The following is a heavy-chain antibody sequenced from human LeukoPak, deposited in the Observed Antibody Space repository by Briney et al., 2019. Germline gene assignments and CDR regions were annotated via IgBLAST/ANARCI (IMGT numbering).Heavy chain of an antibody. J-gene: IGHJ4*02. CDR2: ISSSGSYI. V-gene: IGHV3-21*01. CDR3: ARKDRLGYSYGQGPFDF. Sequence: GGSLRLSCAASGFTFSSYSMNWVRQAPGKGLEWVSSISSSGSYIYCADSVKGRFTISRDNAKNSLYLQMNSLRAEDTAVYYCARKDRLGYSYGQGPFDFWGQGTLVTVSS. CDR1: GFTFSSYS. D-gene: IGHD5-18*01.